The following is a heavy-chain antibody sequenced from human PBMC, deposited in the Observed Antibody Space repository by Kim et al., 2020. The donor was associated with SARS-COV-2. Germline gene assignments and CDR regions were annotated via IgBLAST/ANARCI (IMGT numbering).Heavy chain of an antibody. CDR2: INHSGST. J-gene: IGHJ4*02. V-gene: IGHV4-34*01. CDR3: ARPRRFDYYDSSGYVGGAYYFDY. D-gene: IGHD3-22*01. Sequence: SETLSLTCAVYGGSFSGYYWSWIRQPPGKGLEWIGEINHSGSTNYNPSLKSRVTISVDTSKNQFSLKLSSVTAADTAVYYCARPRRFDYYDSSGYVGGAYYFDYWGQGTLVTVSS. CDR1: GGSFSGYY.